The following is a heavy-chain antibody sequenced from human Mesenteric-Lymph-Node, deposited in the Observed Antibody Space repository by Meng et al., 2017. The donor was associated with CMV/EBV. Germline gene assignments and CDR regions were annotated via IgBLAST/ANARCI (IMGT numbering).Heavy chain of an antibody. CDR2: IYGGGGT. Sequence: EVQLVESGGGLIQPGWSLRLSCAASGFIVSSNYMSWVRQAPGKGLEWVSVIYGGGGTNYADSVRGRFTISRDNSKNTLYLQMNSLRAEDTAVYFCAGTGGYSYAYDYWGQGTLVTVSS. CDR1: GFIVSSNY. J-gene: IGHJ4*02. CDR3: AGTGGYSYAYDY. D-gene: IGHD5-18*01. V-gene: IGHV3-53*01.